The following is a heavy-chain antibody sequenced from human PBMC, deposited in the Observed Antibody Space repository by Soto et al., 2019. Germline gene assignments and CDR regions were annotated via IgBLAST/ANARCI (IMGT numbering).Heavy chain of an antibody. CDR1: GFTFSSYW. CDR2: FSNDASTT. D-gene: IGHD6-13*01. J-gene: IGHJ6*03. Sequence: EVQLVESGGGLVQRGGSLRLSCAASGFTFSSYWMHWGRQAPGKGLEWVAGFSNDASTTRYPDSVKDRFTISRDYARNTLHLQMNSLRSEDTVVYYCARASSWYRVHYLDVWGKGTTVTVSS. V-gene: IGHV3-74*01. CDR3: ARASSWYRVHYLDV.